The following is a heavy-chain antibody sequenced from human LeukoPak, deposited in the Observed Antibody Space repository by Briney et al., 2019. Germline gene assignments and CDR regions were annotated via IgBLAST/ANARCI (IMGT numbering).Heavy chain of an antibody. J-gene: IGHJ4*02. D-gene: IGHD4-17*01. Sequence: SQTLSLTCTVSGGSISSGDYYWSWIRQPPGKGLEWIGYIYYSGSTYYNPSLKSRVTISVDTSKNQFSLKLSSVTAADTAVYYCAREGELLDGDYGGYFDYWGQGTPVTVSS. CDR1: GGSISSGDYY. CDR2: IYYSGST. CDR3: AREGELLDGDYGGYFDY. V-gene: IGHV4-30-4*01.